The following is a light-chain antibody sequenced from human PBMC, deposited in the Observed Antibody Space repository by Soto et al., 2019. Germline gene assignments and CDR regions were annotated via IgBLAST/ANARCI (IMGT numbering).Light chain of an antibody. CDR1: SSNIGTSYD. Sequence: QSVLTQPPSVSGAPGQRVTISCTGSSSNIGTSYDVHWYQQFPGTAPRLLIYGNNNRPSGVPDRFSGSKSGTSASQAITGLQVEDEADYYCQSYDSSLSGVLFGGGTKLTVL. CDR2: GNN. CDR3: QSYDSSLSGVL. J-gene: IGLJ2*01. V-gene: IGLV1-40*01.